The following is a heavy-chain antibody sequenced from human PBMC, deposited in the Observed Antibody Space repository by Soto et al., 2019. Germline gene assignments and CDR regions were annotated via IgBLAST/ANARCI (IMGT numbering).Heavy chain of an antibody. CDR1: GFTFSSYG. J-gene: IGHJ4*02. Sequence: QVQLVGSGGGVVQPGRSLRLSCAASGFTFSSYGMHWVRQAPDKGLEWVAVISYDGSNKYYADSVKGRFTISRDNSKNTLYLQMNSLRAEDTAVYYCAKGQKWDDDSSGYWTPFDYWGQGTLVTVSS. CDR3: AKGQKWDDDSSGYWTPFDY. CDR2: ISYDGSNK. D-gene: IGHD3-22*01. V-gene: IGHV3-30*18.